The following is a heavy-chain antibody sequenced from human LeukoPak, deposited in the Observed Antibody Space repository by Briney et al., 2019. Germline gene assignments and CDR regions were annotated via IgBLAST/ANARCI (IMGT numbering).Heavy chain of an antibody. CDR2: ISAYNGNT. J-gene: IGHJ6*02. CDR3: ARRYCSSTSCCYYYYGMDV. CDR1: GYTFTSYG. D-gene: IGHD2-2*01. Sequence: GASVKVSCKASGYTFTSYGISWVRQAPGQGLEWMGWISAYNGNTNYAQKLQGRVTMTTDTSTSTAYMELRSLRSDDTAVYYCARRYCSSTSCCYYYYGMDVWGQGTTVTVSS. V-gene: IGHV1-18*01.